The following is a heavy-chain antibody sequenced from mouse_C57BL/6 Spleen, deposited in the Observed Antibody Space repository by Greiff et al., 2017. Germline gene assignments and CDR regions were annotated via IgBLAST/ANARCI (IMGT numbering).Heavy chain of an antibody. V-gene: IGHV1-18*01. CDR3: ARTPITTVVKGYYAMDY. CDR2: INPNNGGT. CDR1: GYTFTDYN. D-gene: IGHD1-1*01. J-gene: IGHJ4*01. Sequence: EVKLQESGPELVKPGASVKIPCKASGYTFTDYNMDWVKQSHGKSLEWIGDINPNNGGTIYNQKFKGKATLTVDKSSSTAYMELRSLTSEDTAVYYCARTPITTVVKGYYAMDYWGQGTSVTVSS.